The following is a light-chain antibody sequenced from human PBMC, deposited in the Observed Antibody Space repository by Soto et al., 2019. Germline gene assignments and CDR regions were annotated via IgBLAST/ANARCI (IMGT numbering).Light chain of an antibody. CDR2: DAS. V-gene: IGKV1-39*01. CDR3: QQSHSLPFT. Sequence: DVQMTQSPPSLSASVGDRVTITCRASQTIDRSLNWYQQKPGKAPNLLIYDASNLQSGVPSRFSGSVSGTDFTLTISSLQPDDFATYSCQQSHSLPFTFGPGTKLDIK. CDR1: QTIDRS. J-gene: IGKJ3*01.